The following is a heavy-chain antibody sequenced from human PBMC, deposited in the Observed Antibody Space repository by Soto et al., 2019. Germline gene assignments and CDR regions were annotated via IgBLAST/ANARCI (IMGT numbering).Heavy chain of an antibody. D-gene: IGHD2-2*02. CDR2: IIPIFNST. CDR1: GSRFSNYV. CDR3: AREGRGKKAGYNGLVSLGY. Sequence: SVKVSCKVSGSRFSNYVISWVRQAPGHGXEWLGRIIPIFNSTKYAQSFQGRVTITADKSTSTASLELSSLRSDDTAVYYCAREGRGKKAGYNGLVSLGYWGQGTLVTVSS. V-gene: IGHV1-69*06. J-gene: IGHJ4*02.